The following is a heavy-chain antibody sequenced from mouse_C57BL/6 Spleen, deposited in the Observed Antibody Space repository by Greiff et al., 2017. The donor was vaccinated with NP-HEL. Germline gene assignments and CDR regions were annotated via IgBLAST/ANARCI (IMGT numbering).Heavy chain of an antibody. CDR1: GYAFSSSW. V-gene: IGHV1-82*01. J-gene: IGHJ3*01. Sequence: QVQLKESGPELVKPGASVKISCKASGYAFSSSWMNWVKQRPGKGLEWIGRIYPGDGDSNYNGKFKGKATLTADKSTSTAYMQLSSLTSEDSAVYFCARKSAYWGQGTLVTVSA. CDR2: IYPGDGDS. CDR3: ARKSAY.